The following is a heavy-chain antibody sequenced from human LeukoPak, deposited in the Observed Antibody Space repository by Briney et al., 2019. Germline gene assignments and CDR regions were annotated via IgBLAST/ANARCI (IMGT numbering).Heavy chain of an antibody. Sequence: GGSLRLSCAASGFTFTNYALHGVPEAPAKGLEWVAVISYDGTNKYYAHSVKGRFTISRDNSKNTLSLQMNSLRAEDTALYYCARGFVLGAAKNYFDYWGQGALVTVSS. V-gene: IGHV3-30-3*01. J-gene: IGHJ4*02. CDR3: ARGFVLGAAKNYFDY. CDR1: GFTFTNYA. CDR2: ISYDGTNK. D-gene: IGHD2-21*02.